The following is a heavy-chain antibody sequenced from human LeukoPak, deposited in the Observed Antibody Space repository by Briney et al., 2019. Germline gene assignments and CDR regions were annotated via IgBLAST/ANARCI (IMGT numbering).Heavy chain of an antibody. CDR3: TRHLDGIAAYDY. J-gene: IGHJ4*02. V-gene: IGHV3-73*01. CDR2: IGSKAFNYAT. Sequence: GGSLRLSCAASGFTFSGCAVHWVRQAPGKGLEWVGRIGSKAFNYATVYAASVEGRFTISRDDSKHPAFLQMNSLKTEDTAVYYCTRHLDGIAAYDYWGQGSLVTVSS. CDR1: GFTFSGCA. D-gene: IGHD6-13*01.